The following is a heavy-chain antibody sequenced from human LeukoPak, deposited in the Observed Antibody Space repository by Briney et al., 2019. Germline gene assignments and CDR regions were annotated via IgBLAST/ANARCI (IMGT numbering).Heavy chain of an antibody. CDR3: ARGRGGSYYSWFDP. V-gene: IGHV4-34*01. CDR1: GGSFSGYY. Sequence: SETLSLTCAVYGGSFSGYYWSWIRQPPGKGLEWIGEINHSGSTNYNPSLKSRVTISVDTSKNQFSLKLSSVTAADTAVYYCARGRGGSYYSWFDPWGQGTLVTGSS. D-gene: IGHD1-26*01. J-gene: IGHJ5*02. CDR2: INHSGST.